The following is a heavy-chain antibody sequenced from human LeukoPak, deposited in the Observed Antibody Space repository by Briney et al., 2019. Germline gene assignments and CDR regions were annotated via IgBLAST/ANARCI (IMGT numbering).Heavy chain of an antibody. Sequence: GGSLGLSCAASGFAFSSYAMSWVRQAPGKGLEWVSAISGSGGSTYYADSVKGRFTISRDNSKNTLYLQMNSLRAEDTAVYYCAKDNDILTGYYDYWGQGTLVTVSS. V-gene: IGHV3-23*01. J-gene: IGHJ4*02. CDR2: ISGSGGST. D-gene: IGHD3-9*01. CDR3: AKDNDILTGYYDY. CDR1: GFAFSSYA.